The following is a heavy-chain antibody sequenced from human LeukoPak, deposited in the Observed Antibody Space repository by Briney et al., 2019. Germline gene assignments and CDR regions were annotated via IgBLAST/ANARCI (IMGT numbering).Heavy chain of an antibody. J-gene: IGHJ5*02. CDR1: GFTFDDYA. V-gene: IGHV3-43*02. D-gene: IGHD3-9*01. CDR3: AKDQAYFDILTGYYQHHNWFDP. CDR2: ISGDGGST. Sequence: PGGSLRLSCAPSGFTFDDYAMHWVRQAPGKGLEWVSSISGDGGSTYYADSVKGRFTISRDNSKNSLYLQMNSLRTEDTALYYCAKDQAYFDILTGYYQHHNWFDPWGQGTLVTVSS.